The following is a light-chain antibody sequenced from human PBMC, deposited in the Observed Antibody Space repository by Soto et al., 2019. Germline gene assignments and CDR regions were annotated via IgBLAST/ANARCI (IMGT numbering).Light chain of an antibody. CDR1: EDXXXX. CDR2: DAS. V-gene: IGKV1-5*01. Sequence: DIPMTRSPSTLSASVGDRVSITCRASEDXXXXLAWYQQKPGKPPTLLIYDASSLPTGVPSRFAGSGSGTYFTLIISSLQPDDVATYYCQQYKNYPHTFGRGTTLEI. CDR3: QQYKNYPHT. J-gene: IGKJ2*01.